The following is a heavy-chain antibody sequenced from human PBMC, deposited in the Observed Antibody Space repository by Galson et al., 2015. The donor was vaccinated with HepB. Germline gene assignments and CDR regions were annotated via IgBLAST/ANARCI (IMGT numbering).Heavy chain of an antibody. CDR2: IYPGDSDT. V-gene: IGHV5-51*01. J-gene: IGHJ6*03. Sequence: QSGAEVKKSGESLNISCKGSGYSFATYWIGWVRQMPGKGLEWMGIIYPGDSDTRYSPSFQGQVTISADKSISTAYLQWGSLKASDTAMYYCARALGGDSVGGDVWGKATTVAVSS. D-gene: IGHD3-16*01. CDR3: ARALGGDSVGGDV. CDR1: GYSFATYW.